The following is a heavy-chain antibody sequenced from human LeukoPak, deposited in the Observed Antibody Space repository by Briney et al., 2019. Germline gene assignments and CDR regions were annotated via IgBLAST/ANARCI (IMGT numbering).Heavy chain of an antibody. CDR3: ARDRDCSGSSCYQPDYFDY. CDR2: INTCGNTL. J-gene: IGHJ4*02. V-gene: IGHV3-48*03. CDR1: GFTFSNFE. Sequence: PGGSLRLSCAASGFTFSNFEMNWVRQAPGKGLEWVSYINTCGNTLYYADSVRRRFSISRDNAKNSLYLQMHNLRAEDTAVYYCARDRDCSGSSCYQPDYFDYWRQGTLVAVSS. D-gene: IGHD2-2*01.